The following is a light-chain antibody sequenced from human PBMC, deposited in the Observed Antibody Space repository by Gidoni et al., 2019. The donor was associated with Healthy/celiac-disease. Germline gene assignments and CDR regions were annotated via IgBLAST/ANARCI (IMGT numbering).Light chain of an antibody. Sequence: QSALTQPASVSGSPGQSITISCPGTSSDVGGYNYVSWYQQHPGKAPKLMIYDVNNRPSGVSNRFSGSKSGNTASLTISGLQAEDEADYYCSSYTSSSTRVFGGGTKLTVL. CDR2: DVN. V-gene: IGLV2-14*01. J-gene: IGLJ2*01. CDR3: SSYTSSSTRV. CDR1: SSDVGGYNY.